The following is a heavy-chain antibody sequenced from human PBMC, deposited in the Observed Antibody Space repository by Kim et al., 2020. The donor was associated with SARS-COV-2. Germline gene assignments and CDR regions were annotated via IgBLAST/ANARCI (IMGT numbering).Heavy chain of an antibody. J-gene: IGHJ4*02. CDR1: GFSFSSYA. CDR2: ISGSGVNT. CDR3: AKEGQQLVPGY. D-gene: IGHD6-13*01. Sequence: GGSLRLSCAASGFSFSSYAMSWVRQAPGKGLEWVSAISGSGVNTYYADSVKGRITISRDNSKNTLYLQMNSLRAEDTAVYYCAKEGQQLVPGYWGQGTLVTVSS. V-gene: IGHV3-23*01.